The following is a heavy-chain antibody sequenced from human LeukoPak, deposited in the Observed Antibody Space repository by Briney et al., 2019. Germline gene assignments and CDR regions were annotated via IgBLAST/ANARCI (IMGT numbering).Heavy chain of an antibody. D-gene: IGHD3-22*01. V-gene: IGHV3-23*01. CDR1: GFTFSSYA. CDR3: AKKSYDSSGFGAFDI. CDR2: ISGSGGST. Sequence: PGGSLRLSCAASGFTFSSYAMSWVRQAPGKGLEWVSAISGSGGSTYYADSVKGRFTISRDNSKNTLYLQMSSLRAEDTAVYYCAKKSYDSSGFGAFDIWGQGTMVTVSS. J-gene: IGHJ3*02.